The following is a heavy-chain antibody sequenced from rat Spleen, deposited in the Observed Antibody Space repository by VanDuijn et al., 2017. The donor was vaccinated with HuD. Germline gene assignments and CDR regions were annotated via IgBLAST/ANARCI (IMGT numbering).Heavy chain of an antibody. V-gene: IGHV5-22*01. J-gene: IGHJ2*01. Sequence: EVQLVESGGGLVQPGRSMKLSCAASGFTFSNYDMAWVRQAPKKGLEWVASISYEGSSTYYGDSVKGRFTISRDNAKSTLYLQMDSLRSEDTATYYCATQSIIRVPLFDYWGQGVMVTVSS. CDR2: ISYEGSST. D-gene: IGHD4-3*01. CDR3: ATQSIIRVPLFDY. CDR1: GFTFSNYD.